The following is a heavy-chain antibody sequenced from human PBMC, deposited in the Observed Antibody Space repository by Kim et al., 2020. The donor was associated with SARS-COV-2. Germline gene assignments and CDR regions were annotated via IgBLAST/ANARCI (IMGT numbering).Heavy chain of an antibody. D-gene: IGHD2-15*01. Sequence: GGSLRLSCAASGFIFSNLCMHWVRQAPGKGLEWLAFIFHDGSDQYYADSVKGRFAISRDNSKNILYLQMSSLITEDTTVYYCARDLPYCNGGSCFADYWG. J-gene: IGHJ4*01. CDR1: GFIFSNLC. CDR3: ARDLPYCNGGSCFADY. V-gene: IGHV3-30*03. CDR2: IFHDGSDQ.